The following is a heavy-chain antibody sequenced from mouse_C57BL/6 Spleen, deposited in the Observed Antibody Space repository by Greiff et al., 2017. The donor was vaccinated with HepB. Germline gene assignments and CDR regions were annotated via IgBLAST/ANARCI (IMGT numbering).Heavy chain of an antibody. Sequence: EVKLMESGGGLVQPGGSLKLSCAASGFTFSDYGMAWVRQAPRKGPEWVAFISNLAYSIYYADTVTGRFTISRENAKNTLYLEMSSLRSEDTAMYYCARRYGSSYGYFDVWGTGTTVTVSS. CDR1: GFTFSDYG. J-gene: IGHJ1*03. CDR3: ARRYGSSYGYFDV. D-gene: IGHD1-1*01. CDR2: ISNLAYSI. V-gene: IGHV5-15*01.